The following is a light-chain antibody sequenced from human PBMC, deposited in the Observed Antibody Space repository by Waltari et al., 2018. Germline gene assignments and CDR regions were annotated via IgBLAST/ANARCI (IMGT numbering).Light chain of an antibody. CDR2: DAS. Sequence: EILMTQSPATLSVSPRAAATLACRASRAIANNLAWYQQKPGPALRLLIYDASTRATGIPARFSGSWSGTEFTLTITSLQSEDSAVYFCQQFNTGYSFGQGTKLEIK. CDR3: QQFNTGYS. V-gene: IGKV3-15*01. CDR1: RAIANN. J-gene: IGKJ2*01.